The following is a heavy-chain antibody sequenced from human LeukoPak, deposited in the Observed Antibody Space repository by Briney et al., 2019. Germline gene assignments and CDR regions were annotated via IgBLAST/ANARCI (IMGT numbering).Heavy chain of an antibody. CDR2: ISYDGSNK. CDR3: AKGSRSSGWYYFDY. J-gene: IGHJ4*02. D-gene: IGHD6-19*01. CDR1: GFTFSSYG. Sequence: GGSLRLSCAASGFTFSSYGMHWVRQAPGKGLEWVAVISYDGSNKYYADSGKGRLTISRDNSKNTLYLQMNSLRAEDTAVYYCAKGSRSSGWYYFDYWGQGTLVTVSS. V-gene: IGHV3-30*18.